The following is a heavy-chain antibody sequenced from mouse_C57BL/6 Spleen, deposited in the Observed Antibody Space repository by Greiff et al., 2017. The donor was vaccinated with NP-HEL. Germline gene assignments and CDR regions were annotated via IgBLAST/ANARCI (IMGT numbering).Heavy chain of an antibody. CDR3: ARGDYGSRSFAY. V-gene: IGHV3-6*01. Sequence: ESGPGLVKPSQSLSLTCSVTGYSITSGYYWNWIRQFPGNKLEWMGYISYDGSNNYNPSLKNRISITRDTSKNQFFLKLNSVTTEDTATYYCARGDYGSRSFAYWGQGTLVTVSA. D-gene: IGHD1-1*01. CDR1: GYSITSGYY. CDR2: ISYDGSN. J-gene: IGHJ3*01.